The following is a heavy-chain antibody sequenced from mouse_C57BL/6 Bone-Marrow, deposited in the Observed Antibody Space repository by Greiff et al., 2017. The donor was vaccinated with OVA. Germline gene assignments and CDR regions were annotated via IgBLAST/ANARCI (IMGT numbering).Heavy chain of an antibody. CDR3: ARWSRTDYFDY. J-gene: IGHJ2*01. V-gene: IGHV1-55*01. D-gene: IGHD1-1*01. CDR2: IYPGSGST. Sequence: QVQLQQPGAELVKPGASVKMSCKASGYTFTSYWITWVKQRPGQGLEWIGDIYPGSGSTNYNEKFKSKATLTVDTYSSTAYMQLSNLTSVYSAVYSSARWSRTDYFDYWGQGTTLTVSS. CDR1: GYTFTSYW.